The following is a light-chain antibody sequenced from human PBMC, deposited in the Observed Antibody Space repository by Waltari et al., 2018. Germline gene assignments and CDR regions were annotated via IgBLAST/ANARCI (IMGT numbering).Light chain of an antibody. CDR1: QSIDSN. CDR3: QHHDRWPPYT. J-gene: IGKJ2*01. Sequence: EIVMSQSPATLSVSPGERATLSCRASQSIDSNFVYKHRKPGQAPRFLFYGPSTRATGIPARFSGSGSGTELTLTISSLQSEDFAVYYWQHHDRWPPYTLGQGTKLEI. CDR2: GPS. V-gene: IGKV3-15*01.